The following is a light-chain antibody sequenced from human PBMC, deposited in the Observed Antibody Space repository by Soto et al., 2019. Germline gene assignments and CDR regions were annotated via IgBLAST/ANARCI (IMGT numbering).Light chain of an antibody. CDR2: AAS. J-gene: IGKJ1*01. Sequence: DIQVTQSPSSLSASVVDRVTLTCRASQGISTYLNWYQHKPGKAPKLLIYAASTLENGVTSRVSGSRSGTAFTLTISSLQPEDFATYYCQQSYIPPWTFGQGTKVDIK. CDR1: QGISTY. CDR3: QQSYIPPWT. V-gene: IGKV1-39*01.